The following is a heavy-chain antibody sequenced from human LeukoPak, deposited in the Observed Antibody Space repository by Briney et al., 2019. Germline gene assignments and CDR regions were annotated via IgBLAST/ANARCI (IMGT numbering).Heavy chain of an antibody. D-gene: IGHD2-2*01. CDR3: AGASDTSWPFDF. CDR1: GYAFTTFG. Sequence: ASVKVSCKASGYAFTTFGIMWVRQAPGQGLEWMGWISTSKTYTRYAQKVQGRATLTTDPSTSTAYLELTSLTSDDTAVYFCAGASDTSWPFDFWGQGTKVTVSS. V-gene: IGHV1-18*01. CDR2: ISTSKTYT. J-gene: IGHJ4*02.